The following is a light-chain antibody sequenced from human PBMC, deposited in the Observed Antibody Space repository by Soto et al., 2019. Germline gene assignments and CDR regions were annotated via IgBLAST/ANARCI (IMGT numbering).Light chain of an antibody. CDR3: GTWDNSLTAYV. Sequence: QSVLTQPPSVSAAPGQKVTISCSGSSSNIGNNYVSWYQQLPGTAPKLLIYENNKRPSGIPDRFSGSKSVTSATLGITGLQTGDEADYYCGTWDNSLTAYVFGTGTKVTVL. CDR2: ENN. V-gene: IGLV1-51*02. CDR1: SSNIGNNY. J-gene: IGLJ1*01.